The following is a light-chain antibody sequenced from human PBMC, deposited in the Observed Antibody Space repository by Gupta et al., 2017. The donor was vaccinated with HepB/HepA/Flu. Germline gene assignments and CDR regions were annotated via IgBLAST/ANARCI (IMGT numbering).Light chain of an antibody. CDR2: GSS. Sequence: EIVLTQSPGTLSLSPGERATLSCRASQSDSNTYVAWYQQKPGQAPRLLIYGSSSRATGILDRFSGSGSGTDFTLTISRLEPEDFAVYYCQQYNTSPMCSFGQGTKLEI. CDR1: QSDSNTY. J-gene: IGKJ2*04. CDR3: QQYNTSPMCS. V-gene: IGKV3-20*01.